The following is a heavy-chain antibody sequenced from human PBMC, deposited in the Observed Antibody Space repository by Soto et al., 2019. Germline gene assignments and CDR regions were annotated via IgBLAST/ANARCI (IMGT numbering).Heavy chain of an antibody. D-gene: IGHD2-2*01. CDR2: IYPGDSET. J-gene: IGHJ5*02. CDR3: ARLTVGPRADLVVEPAAIWFDP. V-gene: IGHV5-51*01. CDR1: GYSFTSYW. Sequence: EVQLVQSGAEVKKPGESLKISCKGSGYSFTSYWIGWVRQMPGKGLEWMGIIYPGDSETRYSPSFQGQVTISADKSISTASLQWSSLKASDTAMYYCARLTVGPRADLVVEPAAIWFDPWGQGTLVTVSS.